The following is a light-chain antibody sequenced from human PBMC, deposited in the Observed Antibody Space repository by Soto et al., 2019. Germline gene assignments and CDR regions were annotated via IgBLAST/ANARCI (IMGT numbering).Light chain of an antibody. J-gene: IGLJ2*01. V-gene: IGLV2-23*03. CDR1: SSDVGSYNL. CDR2: EGS. CDR3: CSYAGSSTFDVV. Sequence: SVVPQPASVSGSPGQSIPISCTGTSSDVGSYNLVSWYQQHPGKAPKLMIYEGSKRPSGVSNRFSGSKSGNTASLTISGLQAEDEADYYCCSYAGSSTFDVVFGGGTKVTVL.